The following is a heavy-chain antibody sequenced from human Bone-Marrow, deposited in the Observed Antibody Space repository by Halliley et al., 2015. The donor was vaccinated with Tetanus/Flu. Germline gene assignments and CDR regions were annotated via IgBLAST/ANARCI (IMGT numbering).Heavy chain of an antibody. V-gene: IGHV3-48*03. Sequence: SLRLSCAASGFSFSTTEMHWVRQAPGMGLEWVSSITSTGTTIYYADSVKGRFTISRDNAKNSLFLQMNSLRAEDTAVYYCASPIYDSNGFLRGSFDYWGQGTLVTVSS. CDR3: ASPIYDSNGFLRGSFDY. J-gene: IGHJ4*02. D-gene: IGHD3-22*01. CDR1: GFSFSTTE. CDR2: ITSTGTTI.